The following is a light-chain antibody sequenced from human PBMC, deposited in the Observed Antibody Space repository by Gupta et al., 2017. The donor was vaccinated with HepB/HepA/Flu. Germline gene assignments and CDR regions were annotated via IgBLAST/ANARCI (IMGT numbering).Light chain of an antibody. V-gene: IGLV3-19*01. CDR3: NSRDSSGNHLVV. CDR2: GKN. Sequence: SSELTQDPAVSVALGQTVRITCQGDSLRSYYASWYQQKPGQAPVLVIYGKNNRPSGSPDRFSGSSSGNTASLTITGAQAEDEADYYCNSRDSSGNHLVVFGTGTKVTVL. J-gene: IGLJ1*01. CDR1: SLRSYY.